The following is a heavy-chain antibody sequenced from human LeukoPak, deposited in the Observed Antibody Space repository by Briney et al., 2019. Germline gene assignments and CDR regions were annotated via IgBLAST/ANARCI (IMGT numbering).Heavy chain of an antibody. V-gene: IGHV4-38-2*01. Sequence: TSETLSLTCAVSGYSISSGYYWGWIRQPPRKGLEWIGEINHSGSTNYNPSLKSRVTISVDTSKNQFSLKLSSVTAADTAVYYCARGRERHYYDSSGYQNLYYFDYWGQGTLVTVSS. D-gene: IGHD3-22*01. CDR3: ARGRERHYYDSSGYQNLYYFDY. CDR1: GYSISSGYY. J-gene: IGHJ4*02. CDR2: INHSGST.